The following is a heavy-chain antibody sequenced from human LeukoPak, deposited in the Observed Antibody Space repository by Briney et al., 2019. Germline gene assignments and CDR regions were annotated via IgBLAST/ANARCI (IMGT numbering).Heavy chain of an antibody. V-gene: IGHV4-31*03. D-gene: IGHD2-2*01. CDR3: ATSSRWEVPTAASPYYYYYGMDV. J-gene: IGHJ6*02. CDR2: IYYSGST. CDR1: GGSISSGGYY. Sequence: SQTLSLTCTVSGGSISSGGYYWSWIRQHPGKGLEWIGYIYYSGSTYYNPSLKSRVTISVDTSKNQFSLKLSSVTAADTAVYYCATSSRWEVPTAASPYYYYYGMDVWGQGTTVTVSS.